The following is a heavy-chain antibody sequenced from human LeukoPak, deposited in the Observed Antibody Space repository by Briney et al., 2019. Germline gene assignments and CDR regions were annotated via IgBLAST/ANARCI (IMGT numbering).Heavy chain of an antibody. CDR3: ARTTSFTASGYDY. J-gene: IGHJ4*02. CDR1: GYTFTNYH. V-gene: IGHV1-8*03. D-gene: IGHD6-25*01. CDR2: MNPINVDS. Sequence: ASVTVSCKASGYTFTNYHINWVRQATGQGLEWVGWMNPINVDSGFAQKFPGRGTITRDSSISTSYMELRSLPSEDTAVYFCARTTSFTASGYDYWGPGTLVTVSS.